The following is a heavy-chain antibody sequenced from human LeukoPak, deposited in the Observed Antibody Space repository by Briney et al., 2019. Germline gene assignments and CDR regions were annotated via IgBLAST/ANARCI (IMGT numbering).Heavy chain of an antibody. CDR2: IRYDGSNK. CDR1: GFTFSSYG. CDR3: AKGPVVTPAKGYYYYMDV. Sequence: QPGGSLRLSCAASGFTFSSYGMHWVRQAPGKGLEWVAFIRYDGSNKYYADSVKGRFTISRDNSKNTLYLQMNSLRAEDTAVYYCAKGPVVTPAKGYYYYMDVWGKGTTVTVSS. D-gene: IGHD4-23*01. V-gene: IGHV3-30*02. J-gene: IGHJ6*03.